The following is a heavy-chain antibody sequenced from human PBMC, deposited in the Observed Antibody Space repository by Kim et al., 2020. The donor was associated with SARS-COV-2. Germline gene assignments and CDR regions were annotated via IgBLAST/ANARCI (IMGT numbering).Heavy chain of an antibody. CDR3: ARCSSGWYGALDY. Sequence: YTPSPKSRDNITADTSKNQFSLKLSSVTAADTAVYYCARCSSGWYGALDYWGQGTLVTVSS. V-gene: IGHV4-34*01. J-gene: IGHJ4*02. D-gene: IGHD6-19*01.